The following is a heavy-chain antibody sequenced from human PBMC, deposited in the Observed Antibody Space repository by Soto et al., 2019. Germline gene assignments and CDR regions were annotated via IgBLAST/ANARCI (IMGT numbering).Heavy chain of an antibody. D-gene: IGHD4-17*01. CDR3: ARHPPFNGGGYNYYGMDV. J-gene: IGHJ6*02. CDR2: IDPSDSYT. CDR1: GYSFTSYW. Sequence: GESLKISCKGSGYSFTSYWISWVRQMPGKGLEWMGRIDPSDSYTNYSPSFQGHVTISADKSISTAYLQWSSLKASDTAMYYCARHPPFNGGGYNYYGMDVWGQGTTVTVSS. V-gene: IGHV5-10-1*01.